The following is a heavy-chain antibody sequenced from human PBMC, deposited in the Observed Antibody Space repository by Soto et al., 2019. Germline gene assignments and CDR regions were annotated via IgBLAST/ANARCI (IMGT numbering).Heavy chain of an antibody. D-gene: IGHD2-15*01. CDR2: INHSGST. CDR1: GGSFSGYY. V-gene: IGHV4-34*01. Sequence: QVQLQQWGAGLLKPSETLSLTCAVYGGSFSGYYWSWLRQPPGKGLEWIGEINHSGSTNYNPSLRGGVTISPDTSKTQFSRRLISVTAADPAVYSWARTRCSSSSCRPNFDNWAREPWSPSPQ. CDR3: ARTRCSSSSCRPNFDN. J-gene: IGHJ4*02.